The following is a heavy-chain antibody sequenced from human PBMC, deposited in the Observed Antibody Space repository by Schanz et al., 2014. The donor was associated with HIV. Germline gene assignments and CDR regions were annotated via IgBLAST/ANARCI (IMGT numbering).Heavy chain of an antibody. CDR2: LIDHTGTT. J-gene: IGHJ3*02. V-gene: IGHV3-23*01. D-gene: IGHD3-16*01. Sequence: EVQLLESGGGLVQPGGSLRLSCAASRFTFSSYAMSWVRQAPGKGLEWVSLIDHTGTTYYADSVKGRFTISRDISDNTVHAQISSLRADDTAVYYCARDRVGSSASYVTFDIWGQGTMVTVSS. CDR3: ARDRVGSSASYVTFDI. CDR1: RFTFSSYA.